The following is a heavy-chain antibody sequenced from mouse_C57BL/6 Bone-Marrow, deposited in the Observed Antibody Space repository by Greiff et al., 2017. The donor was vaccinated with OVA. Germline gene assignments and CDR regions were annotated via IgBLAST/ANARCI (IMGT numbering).Heavy chain of an antibody. CDR1: GFNIKDDY. D-gene: IGHD1-1*01. Sequence: VQLQQSGAELVRPGASVKLSCTASGFNIKDDYMHWVKQRPEQGLEWIGWIDPENGDTEYASKFQGKATITADTSSNTAYLQLSSLTSEDTAVYYCTTICYGSSYGYFVYWGQGTTRTVSS. V-gene: IGHV14-4*01. CDR3: TTICYGSSYGYFVY. CDR2: IDPENGDT. J-gene: IGHJ2*01.